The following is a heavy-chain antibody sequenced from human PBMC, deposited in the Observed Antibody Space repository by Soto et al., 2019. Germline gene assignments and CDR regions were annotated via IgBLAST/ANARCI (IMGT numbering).Heavy chain of an antibody. Sequence: GASVKVSCQTSGYSFTSYGISWVRQAPGQGLEWMGWISAYNGNTNYAQKLQGRVTMTTDTSTSTAYMELRSLRSDDTAVYYCARDLMVRGVISQRYFDYWGQGTLVTVS. V-gene: IGHV1-18*01. CDR2: ISAYNGNT. CDR3: ARDLMVRGVISQRYFDY. J-gene: IGHJ4*02. D-gene: IGHD3-10*01. CDR1: GYSFTSYG.